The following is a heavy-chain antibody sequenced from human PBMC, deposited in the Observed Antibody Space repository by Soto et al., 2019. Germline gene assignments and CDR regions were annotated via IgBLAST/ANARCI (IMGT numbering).Heavy chain of an antibody. CDR3: ARDRGVYGVEPGFDY. CDR1: GGSISSGGYY. Sequence: SETLSLTCTVSGGSISSGGYYWSWIRQHPGKGLEWIGYIYYSGSTYYNPSLKSRVTISVDTSKNQFSLKLSSVTAADTAVYYCARDRGVYGVEPGFDYWGQGTLVTVSS. CDR2: IYYSGST. V-gene: IGHV4-31*03. J-gene: IGHJ4*02. D-gene: IGHD4-17*01.